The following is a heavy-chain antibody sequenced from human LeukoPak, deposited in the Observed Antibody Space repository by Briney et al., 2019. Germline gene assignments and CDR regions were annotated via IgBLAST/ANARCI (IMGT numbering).Heavy chain of an antibody. Sequence: PSETLSLTCTVSGGSISSSSYYWGWIRQPPGKGLEWIGSIYYSGSTYYNPSLKSRVTISVDTSKNQFSLKLSSVTAADTAVYYCARVSTMVRGVDQDAFDIWGQGTMVTVSS. V-gene: IGHV4-39*07. CDR3: ARVSTMVRGVDQDAFDI. J-gene: IGHJ3*02. CDR1: GGSISSSSYY. CDR2: IYYSGST. D-gene: IGHD3-10*01.